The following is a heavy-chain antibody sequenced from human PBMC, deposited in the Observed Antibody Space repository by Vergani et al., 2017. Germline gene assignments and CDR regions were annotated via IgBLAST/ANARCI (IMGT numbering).Heavy chain of an antibody. V-gene: IGHV3-9*01. Sequence: EVQLVESGGGLVQPGRSLRLSCAASGFTFDDYAMHWVRQAPGKGLEWVSGISWNSGSIGYADSVKGRFTISRDNAKNSLYLQMNSLRAEDTAVYYCASATNYYGSGSAVNYFDYWGQGTLVTVSS. CDR1: GFTFDDYA. D-gene: IGHD3-10*01. CDR3: ASATNYYGSGSAVNYFDY. CDR2: ISWNSGSI. J-gene: IGHJ4*02.